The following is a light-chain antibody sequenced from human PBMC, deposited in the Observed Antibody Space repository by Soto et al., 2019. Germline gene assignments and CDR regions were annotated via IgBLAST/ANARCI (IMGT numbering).Light chain of an antibody. V-gene: IGKV3-15*01. Sequence: EIVMTQSPAILSVSPGERATLSCRASQSVSTNLAWFQQKPGQTPRLLFNGASTRATGIPARFTGSGSGTEFILTISSLQSEDFAVYYCQQYHKWPPFTFGGGTKVDIK. J-gene: IGKJ4*01. CDR3: QQYHKWPPFT. CDR2: GAS. CDR1: QSVSTN.